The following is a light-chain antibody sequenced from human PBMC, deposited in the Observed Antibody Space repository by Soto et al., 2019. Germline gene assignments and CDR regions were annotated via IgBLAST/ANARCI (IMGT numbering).Light chain of an antibody. V-gene: IGKV3-11*01. J-gene: IGKJ5*01. CDR2: DAS. CDR3: QQRSSWIT. Sequence: EIVLTQSPATLSLSPGERATLSCRASQSVSRYLAWYQHKVGQAPRLLIYDASNRATGIPARFSGSGSATDFTLTISSLEPEDFAVYYCQQRSSWITFGQGTRLEI. CDR1: QSVSRY.